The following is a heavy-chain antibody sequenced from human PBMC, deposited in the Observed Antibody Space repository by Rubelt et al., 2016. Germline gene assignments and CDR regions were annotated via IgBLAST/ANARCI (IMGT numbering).Heavy chain of an antibody. CDR2: IRSDGIST. CDR3: SRDYPYWYVDL. CDR1: GFTFSEFW. J-gene: IGHJ2*01. Sequence: EVQLVESGGGLVQPGGSLRLSCAASGFTFSEFWMHWVRQAPGKGLVWVSRIRSDGISTGYADSVKGRFTISRDNAKNTLYLELHSLRAEDTAVYYWSRDYPYWYVDLWCRGTLVTISA. V-gene: IGHV3-74*01.